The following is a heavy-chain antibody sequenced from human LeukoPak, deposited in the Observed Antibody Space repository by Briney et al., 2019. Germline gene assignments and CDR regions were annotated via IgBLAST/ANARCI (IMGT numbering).Heavy chain of an antibody. CDR2: ISSSSSTI. CDR3: ARDSCSGGSCYGFHWFDP. V-gene: IGHV3-48*02. J-gene: IGHJ5*02. D-gene: IGHD2-15*01. CDR1: GFTFSSYS. Sequence: GGSLRLSCAASGFTFSSYSMYWVRQAPGKGLEWVSYISSSSSTIYYADSVKGRFTISRDNAKNSLYLQMNSLRDEDTAVYYCARDSCSGGSCYGFHWFDPWGQGTLVTVSS.